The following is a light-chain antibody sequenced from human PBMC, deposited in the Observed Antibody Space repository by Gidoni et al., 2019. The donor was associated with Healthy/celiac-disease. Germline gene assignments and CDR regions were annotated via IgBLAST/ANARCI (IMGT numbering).Light chain of an antibody. CDR3: QQYNNCHRT. Sequence: PWERATLSCRASQSVSSNLAWYQQKPGQAPRLLIYGASTRATGIPARFSGRGSGTEFTLTISSLQSEDFAVYYCQQYNNCHRTFGQGTKLEIK. V-gene: IGKV3-15*01. J-gene: IGKJ2*01. CDR1: QSVSSN. CDR2: GAS.